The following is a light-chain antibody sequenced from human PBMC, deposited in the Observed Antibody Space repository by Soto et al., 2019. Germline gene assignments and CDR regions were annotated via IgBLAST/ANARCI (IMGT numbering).Light chain of an antibody. CDR2: HAS. V-gene: IGKV1-5*01. CDR3: QQYNSYSSWT. CDR1: QSISNW. J-gene: IGKJ1*01. Sequence: DRPMPRSPSSLYGALGERGTVTCRASQSISNWLAWYQQKPGTAPKVLIYHASNLQSGAPSRFSGSGSGTEFPLTRCSLHADEFATYHFQQYNSYSSWTLGQGTKVDIK.